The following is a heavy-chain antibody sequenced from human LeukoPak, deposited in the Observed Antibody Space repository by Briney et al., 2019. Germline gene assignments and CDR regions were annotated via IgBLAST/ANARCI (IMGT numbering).Heavy chain of an antibody. CDR2: IRSSGSII. J-gene: IGHJ4*02. CDR1: GMAFRDYY. Sequence: GGSLRLSCAASGMAFRDYYMSWIRQAPGKGLEWVSYIRSSGSIIFYADSVRGRFTISRDNPKNSLYLQMNSLRAEDAAVYYCARADCSGSSCYEFDYWGQGTLVTVS. D-gene: IGHD2-2*01. CDR3: ARADCSGSSCYEFDY. V-gene: IGHV3-11*04.